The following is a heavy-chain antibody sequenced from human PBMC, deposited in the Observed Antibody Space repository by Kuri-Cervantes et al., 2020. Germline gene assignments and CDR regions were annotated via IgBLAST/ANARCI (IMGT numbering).Heavy chain of an antibody. V-gene: IGHV3-9*01. CDR2: ISWNSGSI. Sequence: GGSLRLSCAVSGFTFDDYGMSWVRQAPGKGLEWVSGISWNSGSIGYADSVKGRFTISRDNAKNSLYLQMNSLRAEDTALYYCAKDPSRTGGSLNYFDYWGQGTLVTVSS. J-gene: IGHJ4*02. D-gene: IGHD2-15*01. CDR1: GFTFDDYG. CDR3: AKDPSRTGGSLNYFDY.